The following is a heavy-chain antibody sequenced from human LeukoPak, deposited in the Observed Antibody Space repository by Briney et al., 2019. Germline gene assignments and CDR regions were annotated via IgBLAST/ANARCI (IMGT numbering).Heavy chain of an antibody. Sequence: SETLSLTCTVSGASIISSSYYWGWIRQPPGTGLEWIGSIHYSGSTYYNPSLKSRVSISGDTSKKQFSLKLTSVTAADAAVYYCARHGVTSRPRALDIWGQGTMVTVSS. CDR1: GASIISSSYY. CDR2: IHYSGST. CDR3: ARHGVTSRPRALDI. D-gene: IGHD6-6*01. J-gene: IGHJ3*02. V-gene: IGHV4-39*01.